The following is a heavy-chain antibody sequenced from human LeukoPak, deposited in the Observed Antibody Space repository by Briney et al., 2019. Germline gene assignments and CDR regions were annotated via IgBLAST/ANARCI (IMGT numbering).Heavy chain of an antibody. J-gene: IGHJ4*02. D-gene: IGHD2-15*01. V-gene: IGHV1-69*01. CDR1: GGTFSSYA. CDR3: ASRIRSGLGFDY. CDR2: IIPIFGTA. Sequence: GSSVKVSCKASGGTFSSYAISWVRQAPGQGLEWMGGIIPIFGTANYAQKFQGRVTITADESTSTAYMELSSLRSEDTAVYYCASRIRSGLGFDYWGQGTLVTVSS.